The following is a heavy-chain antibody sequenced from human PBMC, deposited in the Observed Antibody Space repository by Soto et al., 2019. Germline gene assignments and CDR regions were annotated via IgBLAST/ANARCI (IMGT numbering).Heavy chain of an antibody. CDR1: GFTFSSYA. Sequence: PGGSLRLSCAACGFTFSSYAMHWVRQAPGKGLEWVAVISYDGSNKYYADSVKGRFTISRDNSKNTLYLQMNSLRAEDTAVYYCARDRGVVVVAATVYYYYYGMDVWGQGTTVTVSS. CDR3: ARDRGVVVVAATVYYYYYGMDV. J-gene: IGHJ6*02. V-gene: IGHV3-30-3*01. CDR2: ISYDGSNK. D-gene: IGHD2-15*01.